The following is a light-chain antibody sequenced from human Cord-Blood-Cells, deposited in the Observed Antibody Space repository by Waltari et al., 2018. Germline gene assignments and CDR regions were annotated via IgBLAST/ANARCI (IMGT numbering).Light chain of an antibody. J-gene: IGKJ5*01. CDR2: AAS. CDR3: QQSYSTLIT. V-gene: IGKV1-39*01. Sequence: LSASVGDRVTITCRASQSISSYLNWYQQKPGKAPKLLIYAASSLQSGVPSRFSGSGSGTDFTLTISSLQPEDFATYYCQQSYSTLITFGQGTRLEIK. CDR1: QSISSY.